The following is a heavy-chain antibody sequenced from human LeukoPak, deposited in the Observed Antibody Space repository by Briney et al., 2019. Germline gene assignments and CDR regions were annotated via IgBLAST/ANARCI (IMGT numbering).Heavy chain of an antibody. Sequence: ASVKVSCKASGYTSTGYYMHWVRQAPGQGLEWMGRINPNSGGTNYAKKFQGRVTMTRDTSISTAYMELSRLTSDDTAVYYCARSPVYYYYYMDVWGTGTTVTVSS. CDR3: ARSPVYYYYYMDV. J-gene: IGHJ6*03. V-gene: IGHV1-2*06. CDR2: INPNSGGT. CDR1: GYTSTGYY.